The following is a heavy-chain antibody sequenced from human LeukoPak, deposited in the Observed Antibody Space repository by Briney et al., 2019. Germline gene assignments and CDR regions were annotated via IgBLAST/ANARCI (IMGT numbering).Heavy chain of an antibody. CDR3: ARTYGSGSYGY. V-gene: IGHV1-2*02. D-gene: IGHD3-10*01. CDR1: GYTFTAYY. CDR2: INPNSGGT. Sequence: ASVKASCKASGYTFTAYYMHWVRQAPGQGLEWMGWINPNSGGTNYAQKFQGRVTMTRDTSISTAYMELSRLRSDDTAVYYCARTYGSGSYGYWGQGTLVTVSS. J-gene: IGHJ4*02.